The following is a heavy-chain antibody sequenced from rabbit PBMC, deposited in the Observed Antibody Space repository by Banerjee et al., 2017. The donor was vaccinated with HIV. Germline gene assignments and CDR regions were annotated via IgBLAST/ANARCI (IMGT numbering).Heavy chain of an antibody. CDR2: IITGSNGST. Sequence: QSLEESGGDLVKPGAFLTLTCTASEFSLSIYEVCWVRQAPGKGLEWIACIITGSNGSTYYANWAKGRFTISKTSSTTVTLQMTSLTAADTATYFCARSYVSTIGGYNHGYYFNLWGPGTLVTVS. D-gene: IGHD1-1*01. CDR3: ARSYVSTIGGYNHGYYFNL. V-gene: IGHV1S40*01. J-gene: IGHJ4*01. CDR1: EFSLSIYE.